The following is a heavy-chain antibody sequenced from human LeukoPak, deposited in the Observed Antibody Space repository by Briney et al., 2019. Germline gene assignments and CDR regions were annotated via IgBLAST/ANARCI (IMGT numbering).Heavy chain of an antibody. CDR2: VGGDGSEK. V-gene: IGHV3-7*01. CDR1: GFTFSDYW. Sequence: PGGSLRLSCAASGFTFSDYWMTWVRQVPGKGLEWVANVGGDGSEKNYVDSVKGRFTISRDNAKKSLSLEMNSLRVEDTALYYCARVGAWELQRVFENWGQGTLVTVSS. D-gene: IGHD1-26*01. J-gene: IGHJ4*02. CDR3: ARVGAWELQRVFEN.